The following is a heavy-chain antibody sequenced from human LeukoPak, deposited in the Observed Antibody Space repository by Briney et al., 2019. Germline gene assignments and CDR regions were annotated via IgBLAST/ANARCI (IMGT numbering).Heavy chain of an antibody. V-gene: IGHV4-39*02. Sequence: SETLSLTCTVSRGSISSSSYYWDWIRQPPGRGLEWIGGIYYTGSTYYNPSLKSRVTISVDTSKNLFSLKLSSVTAADTAVYYCARRDNSGDYFDYWGQGTLVTVSS. J-gene: IGHJ4*02. CDR2: IYYTGST. CDR3: ARRDNSGDYFDY. CDR1: RGSISSSSYY. D-gene: IGHD1-1*01.